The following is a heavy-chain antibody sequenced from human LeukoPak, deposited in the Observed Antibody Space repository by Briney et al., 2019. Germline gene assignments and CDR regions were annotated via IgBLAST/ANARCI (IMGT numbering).Heavy chain of an antibody. CDR3: ATEPLDDFWSGYYYFDY. V-gene: IGHV1-69*05. J-gene: IGHJ4*02. CDR2: IIPIFGTA. D-gene: IGHD3-3*01. CDR1: GGPFSSYA. Sequence: SVKVSFKASGGPFSSYAISWVRPAPGQGLEWMGGIIPIFGTANYAQKFQGRVTITTDESTSTAYMELSSLRSEDTAVYYCATEPLDDFWSGYYYFDYWGQGTLVTVSS.